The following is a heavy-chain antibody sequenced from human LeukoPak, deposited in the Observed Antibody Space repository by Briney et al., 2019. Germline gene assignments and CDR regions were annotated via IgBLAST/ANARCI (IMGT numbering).Heavy chain of an antibody. CDR1: GFTFSDYY. V-gene: IGHV3-11*01. CDR2: ISNNGRTM. Sequence: PGGSLRLSCAASGFTFSDYYMSWVRQAPGKGLEWVSFISNNGRTMSYADSVKGRFTISRDNAKNSLYLQMNSLTADDTAVYFCARVRGSSSSDYWGQGTLVTVSS. D-gene: IGHD1-26*01. CDR3: ARVRGSSSSDY. J-gene: IGHJ4*02.